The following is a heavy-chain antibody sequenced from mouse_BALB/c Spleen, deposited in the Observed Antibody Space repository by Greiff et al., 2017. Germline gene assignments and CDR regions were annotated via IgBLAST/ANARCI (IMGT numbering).Heavy chain of an antibody. V-gene: IGHV5-12-2*01. CDR2: ISNGGGST. Sequence: EVKVEESGGGLVQPGGSLKLSCAASGFTFSSYTMSWVRQTPEKRLEWVAYISNGGGSTYYPDTVKGRFTISRDNAKHTLYLQMSSMKCEDTAMYYCARHGEARDYWGQGTSVTVSS. CDR3: ARHGEARDY. CDR1: GFTFSSYT. J-gene: IGHJ4*01.